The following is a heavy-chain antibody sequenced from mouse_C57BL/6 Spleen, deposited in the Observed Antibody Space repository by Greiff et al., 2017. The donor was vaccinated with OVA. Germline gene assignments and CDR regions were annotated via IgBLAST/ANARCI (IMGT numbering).Heavy chain of an antibody. Sequence: VQLQQPGAELVKPGASVKLSCKASGYTFTSYWMQWVKQRPGQGLEWIGEIDPSDSYTNYNQKFKGKATLTVDTSSSTAYMQLSSLTSEDSAVYYCARREGYDTFAYWGQGTLVTVSA. D-gene: IGHD2-2*01. V-gene: IGHV1-50*01. CDR2: IDPSDSYT. CDR1: GYTFTSYW. J-gene: IGHJ3*01. CDR3: ARREGYDTFAY.